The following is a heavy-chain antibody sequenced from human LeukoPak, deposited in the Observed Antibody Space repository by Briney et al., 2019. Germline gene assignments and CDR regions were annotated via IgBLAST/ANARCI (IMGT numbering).Heavy chain of an antibody. CDR2: INAGNGNT. D-gene: IGHD2-15*01. CDR1: GYTFTSYA. J-gene: IGHJ4*02. Sequence: ASVKVSCKASGYTFTSYAMHWVHQAPGQRLEWMGWINAGNGNTKYSQKFQGRVTITRDTSASTAYMELSSLRSEDTAVYYCARTNQYCSGGSCYRGAFGYWGQGTLVTVSS. V-gene: IGHV1-3*01. CDR3: ARTNQYCSGGSCYRGAFGY.